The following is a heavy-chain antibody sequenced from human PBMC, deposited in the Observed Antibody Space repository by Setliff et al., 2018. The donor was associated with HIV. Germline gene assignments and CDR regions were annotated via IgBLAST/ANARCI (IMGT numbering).Heavy chain of an antibody. Sequence: ASVKVSCKASGYIFTTFGFSWVRQAPGQGLEWMGWINTHNGNTHYAQRFQGRVTMTMDTSTSTSYMEIKSLTSDDTAVYYCARGYCGGGICSSPIWLDPWGPGTLVTVSS. CDR1: GYIFTTFG. V-gene: IGHV1-18*01. J-gene: IGHJ5*02. CDR3: ARGYCGGGICSSPIWLDP. D-gene: IGHD2-15*01. CDR2: INTHNGNT.